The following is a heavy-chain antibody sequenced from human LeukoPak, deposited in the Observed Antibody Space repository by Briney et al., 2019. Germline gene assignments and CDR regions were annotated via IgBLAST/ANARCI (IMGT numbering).Heavy chain of an antibody. Sequence: ASVKVSCKASGGTFSSYAIGWVRQAPGQGLEWMGGIIPIFGTANYAQKFQGRVTITTDESTSTAYMELSSLRSEDTAVYYCARGVRNYVNYYYMDVWGKGTTVTVSS. V-gene: IGHV1-69*05. CDR3: ARGVRNYVNYYYMDV. CDR2: IIPIFGTA. CDR1: GGTFSSYA. J-gene: IGHJ6*03. D-gene: IGHD4-11*01.